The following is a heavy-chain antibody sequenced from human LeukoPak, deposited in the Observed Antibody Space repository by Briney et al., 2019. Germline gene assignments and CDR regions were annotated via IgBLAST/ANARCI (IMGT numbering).Heavy chain of an antibody. CDR1: GFTFSSYA. D-gene: IGHD1-26*01. J-gene: IGHJ6*02. Sequence: GGSLRVSCAASGFTFSSYAMHWVRQAPGKGLEWVAVISYDGSNKYYADSVKGRFTISRDNSKNTLYLQMNSLRAEDTAVYYCARKTGYSGSYRGDYYYGMDVWGQGTTVTVSS. CDR2: ISYDGSNK. CDR3: ARKTGYSGSYRGDYYYGMDV. V-gene: IGHV3-30-3*01.